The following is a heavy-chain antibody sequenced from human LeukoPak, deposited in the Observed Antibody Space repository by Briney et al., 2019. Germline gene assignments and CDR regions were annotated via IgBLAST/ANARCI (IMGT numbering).Heavy chain of an antibody. V-gene: IGHV4-34*01. J-gene: IGHJ5*02. D-gene: IGHD1-14*01. Sequence: PSETLSLTCAVYGGSFSGYYWSWIRQPPGKGLEWIGEINHSGSTNYNPSLKSRVTISVDTSKNQFSLKLSSVTAADTAVYYCAMTGQHPYTSREDTWGRGTLVTVSS. CDR1: GGSFSGYY. CDR3: AMTGQHPYTSREDT. CDR2: INHSGST.